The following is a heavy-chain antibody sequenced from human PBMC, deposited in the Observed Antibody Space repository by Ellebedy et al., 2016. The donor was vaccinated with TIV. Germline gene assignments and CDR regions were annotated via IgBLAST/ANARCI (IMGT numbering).Heavy chain of an antibody. Sequence: GGSLRLSXAASGFTFRSSWMHWVRQAPGKRLTWVSRIISDGFSISYADSVKGRFTISRDNAKNTLYLQMNSLRVEDTAVYYCARADSGGWSLWGQGTLVTVSS. V-gene: IGHV3-74*01. J-gene: IGHJ4*02. CDR1: GFTFRSSW. CDR3: ARADSGGWSL. D-gene: IGHD6-19*01. CDR2: IISDGFSI.